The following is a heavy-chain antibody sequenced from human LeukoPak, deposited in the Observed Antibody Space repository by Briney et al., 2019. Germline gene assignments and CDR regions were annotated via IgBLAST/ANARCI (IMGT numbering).Heavy chain of an antibody. D-gene: IGHD6-19*01. CDR2: ISYDGSNK. V-gene: IGHV3-30*18. J-gene: IGHJ4*02. CDR3: AKKLSHSSGWYTFDY. CDR1: GFTFSSYG. Sequence: QPGGSLRLSCAASGFTFSSYGMHWVRQAPGKGLEWVAVISYDGSNKYYADSVKGRFTISRDNSKNTLYLQMNSLRAEDTAVYYCAKKLSHSSGWYTFDYWGQGTLVTVSS.